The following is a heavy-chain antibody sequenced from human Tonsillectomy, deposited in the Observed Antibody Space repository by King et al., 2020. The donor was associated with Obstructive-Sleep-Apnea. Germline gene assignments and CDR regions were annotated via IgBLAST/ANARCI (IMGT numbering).Heavy chain of an antibody. CDR1: GYTFTSYG. D-gene: IGHD3-10*01. CDR3: AKDQNYYGSGSYGY. Sequence: VQLVESGAEVKKPGASVKVSCKASGYTFTSYGISWVRQAPGQGLEWMGWISAYNGNTNYAQKLQGRVTMTTDTSTSTAYMELRSLRSDDTAVYYCAKDQNYYGSGSYGYWGQGTLVTVSS. CDR2: ISAYNGNT. J-gene: IGHJ4*02. V-gene: IGHV1-18*01.